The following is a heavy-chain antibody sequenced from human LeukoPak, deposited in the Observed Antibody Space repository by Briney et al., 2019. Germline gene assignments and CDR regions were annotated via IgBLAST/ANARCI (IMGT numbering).Heavy chain of an antibody. CDR1: GDSIGSYY. CDR3: ARHRSDTGGKKGVNWFDP. V-gene: IGHV4-59*01. Sequence: PSETLSLTCTVSGDSIGSYYWSWIRQPPGKGLEWLGNIYFGGTTDYNSSLKSRLTISVDTFKNQLSLNLQSVTAADTATYYCARHRSDTGGKKGVNWFDPWGQGTLVTVSS. CDR2: IYFGGTT. J-gene: IGHJ5*02. D-gene: IGHD4-23*01.